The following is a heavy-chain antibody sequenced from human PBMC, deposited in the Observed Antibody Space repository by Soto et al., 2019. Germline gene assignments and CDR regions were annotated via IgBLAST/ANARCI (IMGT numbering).Heavy chain of an antibody. CDR3: ASPIGSGYYYSGY. Sequence: IGGGRSCVHQAPGKGLEWVSAISGSGGSTYYADSVKGRFTISRDNSKNTLYLQMNSLRAEDTAVYYCASPIGSGYYYSGYWGQGTLVTVPS. J-gene: IGHJ4*02. D-gene: IGHD3-22*01. V-gene: IGHV3-23*01. CDR1: IGGG. CDR2: ISGSGGST.